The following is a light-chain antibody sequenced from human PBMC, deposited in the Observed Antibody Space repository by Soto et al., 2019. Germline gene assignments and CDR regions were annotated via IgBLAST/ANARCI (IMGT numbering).Light chain of an antibody. J-gene: IGKJ5*01. Sequence: EIVMTQSPATLSVSPGERATLSCRASQSVSSKLAWYQQKPGQAPRLLIYGASTRATGIPARFSGSGSGTEFTLTISRLQSEDFAVYYCQKYNTWPPITFGQGTRLEIK. V-gene: IGKV3-15*01. CDR2: GAS. CDR3: QKYNTWPPIT. CDR1: QSVSSK.